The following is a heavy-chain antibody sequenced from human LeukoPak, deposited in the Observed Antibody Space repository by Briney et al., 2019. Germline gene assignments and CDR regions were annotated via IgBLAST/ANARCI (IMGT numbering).Heavy chain of an antibody. J-gene: IGHJ4*02. V-gene: IGHV3-30*18. D-gene: IGHD4-17*01. CDR3: ANNIYGDYPDSFDY. Sequence: GGSLRLSCAASRFSFSRSGIHWVRQAPGKGLEWVAVISYDGIVKYNAGFVKGRFTISRDNSKNTAYLQVNSLRVEDTAVYYCANNIYGDYPDSFDYWGQGTLVTVSS. CDR1: RFSFSRSG. CDR2: ISYDGIVK.